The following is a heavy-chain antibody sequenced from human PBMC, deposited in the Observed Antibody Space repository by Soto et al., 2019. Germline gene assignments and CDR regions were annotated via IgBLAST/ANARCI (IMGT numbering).Heavy chain of an antibody. CDR1: GGSISTYY. CDR2: IYYLGRT. CDR3: ARGSGWYFH. Sequence: PSETLSLTCTLSGGSISTYYWNWIRQPPGKGLEWIGYIYYLGRTNYNPSLRGRVTMSIDTSKNQFSLRLSSVTAADTAVYYCARGSGWYFHWGQGTLVTVSS. J-gene: IGHJ4*02. V-gene: IGHV4-59*01. D-gene: IGHD6-19*01.